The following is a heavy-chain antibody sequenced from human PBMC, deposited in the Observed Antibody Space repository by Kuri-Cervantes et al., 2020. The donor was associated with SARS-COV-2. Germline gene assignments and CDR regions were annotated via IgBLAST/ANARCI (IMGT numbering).Heavy chain of an antibody. Sequence: GSLRLSCGVYGGSFSGYYWSWIRQSPGKGLEWIGEINHTGSTKYNPSLKSRVTISVDASKNQFSLKLNSVTAADTAVYYCATYDLQYGYYFDYWGQGTLVTVSS. D-gene: IGHD4-11*01. J-gene: IGHJ4*02. CDR3: ATYDLQYGYYFDY. CDR1: GGSFSGYY. V-gene: IGHV4-34*01. CDR2: INHTGST.